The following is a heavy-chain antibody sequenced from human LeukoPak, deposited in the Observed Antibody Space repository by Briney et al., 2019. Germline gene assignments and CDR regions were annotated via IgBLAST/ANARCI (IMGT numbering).Heavy chain of an antibody. V-gene: IGHV1-8*03. CDR2: MNPNSGNT. J-gene: IGHJ3*02. CDR3: ARRGYSGYDDAFDI. D-gene: IGHD5-12*01. CDR1: GYTFTSYD. Sequence: ASVKVSCKASGYTFTSYDINWVQQATGQGLEWMGWMNPNSGNTGYAQKFQGRVTITRNTSISTAYMELSSLRSEDTAVYYCARRGYSGYDDAFDIWGQGTMVTVSS.